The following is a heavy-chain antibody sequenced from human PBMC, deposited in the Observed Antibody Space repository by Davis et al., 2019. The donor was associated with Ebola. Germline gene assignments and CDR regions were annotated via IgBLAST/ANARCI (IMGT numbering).Heavy chain of an antibody. J-gene: IGHJ6*02. CDR2: IKQDGSEK. D-gene: IGHD3-10*01. CDR3: ARDHLLWFRELLYGGWRGHGMDV. V-gene: IGHV3-7*01. Sequence: GESLKISCAASGFTFSSYWMSWVRQAPGKGLEWVANIKQDGSEKYYVDSVKGRFTISRDNAKNSLYLQMNSLRAEDTAVYYCARDHLLWFRELLYGGWRGHGMDVWGQGTTVTVSS. CDR1: GFTFSSYW.